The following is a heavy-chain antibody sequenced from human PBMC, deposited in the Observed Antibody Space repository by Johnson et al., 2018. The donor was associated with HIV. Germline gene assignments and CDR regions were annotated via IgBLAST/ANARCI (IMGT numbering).Heavy chain of an antibody. Sequence: QVQLVESGGGVVQPGRSLRLSCAASGFSFSSYGMHWVRQAPGKGLEWVAVISYDGSNKYYADSVKGRFTISRDNAKNSLYLQMNSLRAEDTAVYYCARDVIKVIAARDDAFDIWGQGTMVTVSS. CDR2: ISYDGSNK. CDR3: ARDVIKVIAARDDAFDI. D-gene: IGHD6-6*01. V-gene: IGHV3-30*03. CDR1: GFSFSSYG. J-gene: IGHJ3*02.